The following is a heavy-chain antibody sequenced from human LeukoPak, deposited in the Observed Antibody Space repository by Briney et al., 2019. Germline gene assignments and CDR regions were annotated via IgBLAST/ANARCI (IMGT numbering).Heavy chain of an antibody. CDR3: AKDAEWELTPILDY. CDR2: ISYDGSNK. Sequence: PGGSLRLSCAASGFTFSSYGMHWVRQAPGKGLEWVVVISYDGSNKYYADSVKGRFTISRDNSKNTLYLQMNSLRAEDTAVYYCAKDAEWELTPILDYWGQGTLVTVSS. CDR1: GFTFSSYG. V-gene: IGHV3-30*18. D-gene: IGHD1-26*01. J-gene: IGHJ4*02.